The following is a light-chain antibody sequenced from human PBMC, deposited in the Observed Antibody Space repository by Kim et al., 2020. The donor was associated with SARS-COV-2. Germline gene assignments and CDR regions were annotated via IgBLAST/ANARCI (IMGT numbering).Light chain of an antibody. J-gene: IGLJ2*01. CDR1: SIGSIS. Sequence: GAPGKTARIPWGGNSIGSISVHRYQQKPGQAPVLVINYDSDRPSGIPERFSGSNSGNTATLTISRVEAGDEADYYCQVWDSSSDHRVVFGGGTQLTV. CDR3: QVWDSSSDHRVV. V-gene: IGLV3-21*04. CDR2: YDS.